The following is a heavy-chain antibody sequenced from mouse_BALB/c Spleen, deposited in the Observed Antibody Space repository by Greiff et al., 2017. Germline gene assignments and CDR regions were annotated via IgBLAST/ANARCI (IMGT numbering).Heavy chain of an antibody. D-gene: IGHD2-2*01. J-gene: IGHJ4*01. Sequence: VKLMESGPGLVQPSQSLSITCTVSGFSLTSYGVHWVRQSPGKGLEWLGVIWSGGSTDYNAAFISRLSISKDNSKSQVFFKMNSLQANDTAIYYCATVGLRRDYAMDYWGQGTSVTVSS. CDR2: IWSGGST. CDR1: GFSLTSYG. CDR3: ATVGLRRDYAMDY. V-gene: IGHV2-2*02.